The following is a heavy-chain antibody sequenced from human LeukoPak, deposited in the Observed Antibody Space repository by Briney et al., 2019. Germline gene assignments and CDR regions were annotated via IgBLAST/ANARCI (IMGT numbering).Heavy chain of an antibody. CDR3: ARDMKAVGDSFDY. CDR1: GFTFSSYS. J-gene: IGHJ4*02. V-gene: IGHV3-21*01. D-gene: IGHD3-22*01. Sequence: PGGSLRLSCAASGFTFSSYSMHWVRQAPGKGLEWVSYGDSVKGRFTISRDNAKNSLYLQMNSLRAEDTAVYYCARDMKAVGDSFDYWGQGTLVTVSS.